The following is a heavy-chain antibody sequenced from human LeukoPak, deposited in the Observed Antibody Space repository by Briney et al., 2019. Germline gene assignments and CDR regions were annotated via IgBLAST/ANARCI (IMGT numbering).Heavy chain of an antibody. D-gene: IGHD6-13*01. V-gene: IGHV4-38-2*01. J-gene: IGHJ4*02. CDR1: GFTFSNYW. CDR3: ARGFIAAAGPDY. CDR2: IYHSGST. Sequence: GSLRLSCAASGFTFSNYWMSWVRQAPGKGLEWIGSIYHSGSTYYNPSLKSRVTISVDTSKNQFSLKLSSVTAADTAVYYCARGFIAAAGPDYWGQGTLVTVSS.